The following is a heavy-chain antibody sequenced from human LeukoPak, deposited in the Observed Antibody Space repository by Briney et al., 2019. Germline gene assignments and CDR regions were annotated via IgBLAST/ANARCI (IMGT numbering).Heavy chain of an antibody. D-gene: IGHD6-19*01. CDR3: ARHPVESSGWYVPGMVVHYGMDV. CDR1: GGSFSGYY. Sequence: SSETLSLTCAVYGGSFSGYYWSWIRQPPGKGLEWIGEINHSGSTNYNPSLKSRVTISVDTSKNQFSLKLSSVTAADTAVYYCARHPVESSGWYVPGMVVHYGMDVWGQGTTVTVSS. V-gene: IGHV4-34*01. J-gene: IGHJ6*02. CDR2: INHSGST.